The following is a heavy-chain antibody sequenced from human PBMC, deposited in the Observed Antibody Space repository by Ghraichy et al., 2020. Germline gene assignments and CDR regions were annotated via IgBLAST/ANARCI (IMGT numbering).Heavy chain of an antibody. Sequence: SETLSLTCAVYGGSFSGYYWSWIRQPPGKGLEWIGEINHSGSTNYNPSLKSRVTISVDTSKNQFSLKLSSVTAADTAVYYCARVVGSSWYGNWFDPWGQGTLVTVSS. CDR2: INHSGST. CDR3: ARVVGSSWYGNWFDP. D-gene: IGHD6-13*01. J-gene: IGHJ5*02. CDR1: GGSFSGYY. V-gene: IGHV4-34*01.